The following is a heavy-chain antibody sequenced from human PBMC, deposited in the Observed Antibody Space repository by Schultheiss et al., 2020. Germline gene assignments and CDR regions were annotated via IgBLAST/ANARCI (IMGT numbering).Heavy chain of an antibody. J-gene: IGHJ3*02. CDR3: ASYQLGAFDI. CDR2: IYHSGST. D-gene: IGHD2-2*01. CDR1: GGSISSSSYY. V-gene: IGHV4-39*07. Sequence: SQTLSLTCTVSGGSISSSSYYWGWIRQPPGKGLEWIGEIYHSGSTNYNPSLKSRVTISVDKSKNQFSLKLSSVTAADTAVYYCASYQLGAFDIWGQGTMVTVSS.